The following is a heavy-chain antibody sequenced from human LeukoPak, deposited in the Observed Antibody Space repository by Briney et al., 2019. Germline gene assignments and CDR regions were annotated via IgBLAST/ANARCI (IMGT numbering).Heavy chain of an antibody. V-gene: IGHV3-74*01. CDR1: GFTFNSNW. J-gene: IGHJ3*01. CDR2: INSDGSST. CDR3: ARTEYCSPTSCKYAGF. Sequence: PGGSLRLSCAASGFTFNSNWMHWVRQAPGKGLVWVSQINSDGSSTNYADSVKGRFTISRDNAKNTLYLQMNSLRVEDTAVYYCARTEYCSPTSCKYAGFWGQGTMVTVSS. D-gene: IGHD2-2*01.